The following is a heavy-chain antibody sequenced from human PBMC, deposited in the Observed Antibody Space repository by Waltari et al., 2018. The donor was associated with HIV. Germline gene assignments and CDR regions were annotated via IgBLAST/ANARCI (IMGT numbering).Heavy chain of an antibody. CDR2: IYYSGST. CDR3: ARGTQQVAYSWFFDL. CDR1: GGSIGRYY. J-gene: IGHJ2*01. V-gene: IGHV4-59*12. D-gene: IGHD6-13*01. Sequence: QVQLQESGPGLVKPSETLSLSCTVSGGSIGRYYWNWIRQSPGKGLEWIGYIYYSGSTNYNPPLKSRVTISVDTSKNQFSLKLSSVTAADAAVYYCARGTQQVAYSWFFDLWGRGTLVTVSS.